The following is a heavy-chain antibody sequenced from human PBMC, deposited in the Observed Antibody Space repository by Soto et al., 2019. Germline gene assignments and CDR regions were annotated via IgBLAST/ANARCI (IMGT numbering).Heavy chain of an antibody. V-gene: IGHV1-46*01. D-gene: IGHD5-18*01. CDR2: INPSGGST. Sequence: QVQLVQSGAEVKKPGASVKVSCKASGYTFTSYYMHWVRQAPGQGLEWMGIINPSGGSTSYAQKFQGRVTMTRDTSTSTVYMELSSLRSEDTAVYYCAREVERGYNYGYLEYWGQGTLVTVSS. J-gene: IGHJ4*02. CDR1: GYTFTSYY. CDR3: AREVERGYNYGYLEY.